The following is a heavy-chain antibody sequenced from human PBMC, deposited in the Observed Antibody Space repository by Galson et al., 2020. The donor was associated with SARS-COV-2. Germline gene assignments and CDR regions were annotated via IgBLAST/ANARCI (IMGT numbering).Heavy chain of an antibody. Sequence: GGSLRLSCPASGFTFSDHAMHWVRQPPGKGLEWVAQIFIDGRGKYYGDSVRGRFTISRDSSKNTVYLQMNNLGVDATAVYYCSRDGRSSRGWAFDYWGQGTLRTVSS. D-gene: IGHD6-19*01. V-gene: IGHV3-33*01. CDR1: GFTFSDHA. J-gene: IGHJ4*02. CDR2: IFIDGRGK. CDR3: SRDGRSSRGWAFDY.